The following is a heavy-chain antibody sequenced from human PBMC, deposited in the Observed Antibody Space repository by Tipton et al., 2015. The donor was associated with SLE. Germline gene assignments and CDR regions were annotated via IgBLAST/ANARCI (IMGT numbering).Heavy chain of an antibody. D-gene: IGHD6-19*01. CDR1: GGSISSGNSS. J-gene: IGHJ2*01. CDR2: IYTTGST. V-gene: IGHV4-61*09. CDR3: ARGVRIAVVKGWYFDL. Sequence: TLSLTCTVSGGSISSGNSSCNWFRQPAGKGLEWIGHIYTTGSTNYNPSLKSRATISVDTSTNQFSLKLASVTAADTAVYYCARGVRIAVVKGWYFDLWGRGTLVTVSS.